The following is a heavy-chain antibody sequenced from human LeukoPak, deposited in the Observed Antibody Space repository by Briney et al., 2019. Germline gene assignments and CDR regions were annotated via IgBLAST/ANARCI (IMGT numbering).Heavy chain of an antibody. J-gene: IGHJ4*02. CDR2: INDGNGNT. V-gene: IGHV1-3*01. Sequence: GASVKVSCKASGYTFTSYAMHWVRQAPGQRPEWMGWINDGNGNTKYSQKFQGRVTITRDTSASTAYMELSSLRPEDTAVYYCARVQSAYCSSSSCYGGYFDYWGQGTLVTVSS. CDR1: GYTFTSYA. D-gene: IGHD2-2*01. CDR3: ARVQSAYCSSSSCYGGYFDY.